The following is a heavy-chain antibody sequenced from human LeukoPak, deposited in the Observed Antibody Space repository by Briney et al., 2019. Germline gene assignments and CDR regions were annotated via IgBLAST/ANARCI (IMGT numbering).Heavy chain of an antibody. J-gene: IGHJ3*02. CDR1: GFTFDDYA. CDR2: ISWNSGSI. Sequence: GGSLRLSCAASGFTFDDYAMHWVRHAPGKGLEWVSGISWNSGSIGYADSVKGRFTISRDNAKNSLYLQMNSLRAEDTALYYCAKTYGDYASGAFDIWGQGTMVTVSS. D-gene: IGHD4-17*01. CDR3: AKTYGDYASGAFDI. V-gene: IGHV3-9*01.